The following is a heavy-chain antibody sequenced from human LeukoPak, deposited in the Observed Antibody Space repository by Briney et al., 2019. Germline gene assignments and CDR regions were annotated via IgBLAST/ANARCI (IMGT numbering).Heavy chain of an antibody. CDR2: IIPILGIA. Sequence: GSSVTVSCKASGGTFSGYAISWVRQAPGQGLEWMGRIIPILGIANYAQKFQGRVTITADKSTSTAYMELSSLRSEDTAVYYCARASLWGVNHFDYWGQGTLVTVSS. V-gene: IGHV1-69*04. D-gene: IGHD2/OR15-2a*01. J-gene: IGHJ4*02. CDR1: GGTFSGYA. CDR3: ARASLWGVNHFDY.